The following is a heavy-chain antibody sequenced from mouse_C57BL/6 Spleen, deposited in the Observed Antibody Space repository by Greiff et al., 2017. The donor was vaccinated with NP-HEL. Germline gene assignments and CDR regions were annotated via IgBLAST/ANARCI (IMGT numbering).Heavy chain of an antibody. J-gene: IGHJ2*01. CDR3: ARTPYYGSRGNYFDY. CDR2: IDPSDSYT. V-gene: IGHV1-50*01. CDR1: GYTFTSYW. Sequence: VQLQQPGAELVKPGASVKLSCKASGYTFTSYWMQWVKQRPGQGLEWIGEIDPSDSYTNYNQKFKGKATLTVDTSSSTAYMQLSSLTSEDSAVYYCARTPYYGSRGNYFDYWGQGTTLTVSS. D-gene: IGHD1-1*01.